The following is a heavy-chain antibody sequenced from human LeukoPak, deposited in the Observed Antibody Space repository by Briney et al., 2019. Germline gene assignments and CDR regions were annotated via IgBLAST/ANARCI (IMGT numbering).Heavy chain of an antibody. D-gene: IGHD6-13*01. Sequence: GGSLRLSCAASGFTFSSYGMHWVRQAPGKGLEWVAFIRYDGSNKYYADSVKGRFTISRDNSKNTLYLQVNSLRAEDTAVYYCASYIAAAGPFDYWGQGTLVTVSS. V-gene: IGHV3-30*02. CDR3: ASYIAAAGPFDY. CDR2: IRYDGSNK. CDR1: GFTFSSYG. J-gene: IGHJ4*02.